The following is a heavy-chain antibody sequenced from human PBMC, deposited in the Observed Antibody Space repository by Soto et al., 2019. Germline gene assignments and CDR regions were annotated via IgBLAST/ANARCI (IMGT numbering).Heavy chain of an antibody. CDR1: GFTFSSYA. D-gene: IGHD6-13*01. CDR2: ISYDGSNK. J-gene: IGHJ4*02. V-gene: IGHV3-30-3*01. Sequence: GGSLRLSCAASGFTFSSYAMHWVRQAPGKGLEWVAVISYDGSNKYYADSVKGRFTISRDNSKNTLYLQMNSLRAEDTAVYYCARDRTSSWAYFDYWGQGTLVTVS. CDR3: ARDRTSSWAYFDY.